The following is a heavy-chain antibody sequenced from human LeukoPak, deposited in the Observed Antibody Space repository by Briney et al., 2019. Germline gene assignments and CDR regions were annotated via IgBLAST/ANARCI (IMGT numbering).Heavy chain of an antibody. D-gene: IGHD3-22*01. V-gene: IGHV1-18*01. CDR2: ISAYNGNT. Sequence: ASVKVSCKASGYTFTSYGISWVRQAPGQGLEWMGWISAYNGNTNYAQKLQGRVTMTTDTSTSTAYMELRSLRSDDTAVYYCVREDYYYDSSGYPDYYFDYWGQGTLVTVSS. CDR3: VREDYYYDSSGYPDYYFDY. CDR1: GYTFTSYG. J-gene: IGHJ4*02.